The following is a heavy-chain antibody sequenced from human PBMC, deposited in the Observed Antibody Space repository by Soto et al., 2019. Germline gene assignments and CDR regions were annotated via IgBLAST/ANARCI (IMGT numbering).Heavy chain of an antibody. Sequence: EVQLVESGGGLVQPGGSLRLSCAASGFTFSSYWMSWVRQAPGKGLEWVANIKQDGSEKYYVDSVKGRFTISRDNAKNSLYLQMNSLRAEDTAVYYCARDSCGGDCYGFDYWGQGTLVTVFS. CDR1: GFTFSSYW. CDR3: ARDSCGGDCYGFDY. D-gene: IGHD2-21*02. CDR2: IKQDGSEK. J-gene: IGHJ4*02. V-gene: IGHV3-7*05.